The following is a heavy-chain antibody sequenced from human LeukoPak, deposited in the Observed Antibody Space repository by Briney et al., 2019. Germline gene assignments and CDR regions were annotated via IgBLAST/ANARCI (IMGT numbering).Heavy chain of an antibody. CDR3: AKDGGYNYGNDY. J-gene: IGHJ4*02. V-gene: IGHV1-2*04. Sequence: GASVKVSCNASGYTFTGYYMHWVRQAPGQGLEWMGWINPNSGGTNYVQKFQGWVTMTRDTSISTAYMELSSLTSDDTAVYYCAKDGGYNYGNDYWGQGTLVTVSS. CDR1: GYTFTGYY. D-gene: IGHD5-18*01. CDR2: INPNSGGT.